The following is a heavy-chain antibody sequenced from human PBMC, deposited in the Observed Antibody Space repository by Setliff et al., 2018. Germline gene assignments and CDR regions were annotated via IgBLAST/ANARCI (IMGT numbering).Heavy chain of an antibody. CDR3: TRSRGPRVVLAADFDF. CDR2: ISPYSGES. Sequence: ASVKVSCKASGYTLTAYYIHWVRQAPGQGLEWMGWISPYSGESNYAQKFQDRLTVTADTSTKTTYMELRSLTSDDTAVYFCTRSRGPRVVLAADFDFWGQGTLVTVSS. D-gene: IGHD3-16*01. CDR1: GYTLTAYY. J-gene: IGHJ4*02. V-gene: IGHV1-2*02.